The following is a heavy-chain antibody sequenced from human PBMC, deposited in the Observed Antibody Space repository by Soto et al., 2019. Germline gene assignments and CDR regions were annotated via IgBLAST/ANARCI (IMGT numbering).Heavy chain of an antibody. V-gene: IGHV3-30*03. D-gene: IGHD6-13*01. CDR2: ISYDGSNK. CDR3: GGGSSWLPFSYYYGMDV. J-gene: IGHJ6*02. Sequence: QSGGSLRLSCAASGFTFSSYGMHWVRQAPGKGLEWVAVISYDGSNKYYADSVKGRFTISRDNSKNTLYLQMNSLRAEDTAVYYCGGGSSWLPFSYYYGMDVWGQGTTVTVSS. CDR1: GFTFSSYG.